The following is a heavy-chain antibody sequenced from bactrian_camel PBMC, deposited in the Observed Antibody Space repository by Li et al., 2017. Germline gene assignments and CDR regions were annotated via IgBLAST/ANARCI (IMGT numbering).Heavy chain of an antibody. CDR2: ISSDSTT. V-gene: IGHV3S53*01. D-gene: IGHD1*01. J-gene: IGHJ4*01. Sequence: HVQLVESGGGSVQAGGSLKLSCAASRYTFSVCEMGWYRQGPGKEREWVSAISSDSTTTYADAVKGRFTISRDNAKTRMYLQMNSLKSDDTAVYYCVACGKYWGQGTQVTVS. CDR1: RYTFSVCE. CDR3: VACGKY.